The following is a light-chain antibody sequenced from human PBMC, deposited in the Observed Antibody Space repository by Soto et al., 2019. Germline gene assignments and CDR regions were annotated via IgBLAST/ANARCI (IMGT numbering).Light chain of an antibody. J-gene: IGLJ1*01. CDR1: SSDVGSYNR. Sequence: QSALTQPPSVSGSPGQSVTISCTGTSSDVGSYNRVSWYQQPPGTAPKLMIFEVSNRPSGVPARFSGSKSGNTASLTISGLQSEDEADYYCSSYTTSSTYVVGTGTKVTVL. CDR3: SSYTTSSTYV. V-gene: IGLV2-18*02. CDR2: EVS.